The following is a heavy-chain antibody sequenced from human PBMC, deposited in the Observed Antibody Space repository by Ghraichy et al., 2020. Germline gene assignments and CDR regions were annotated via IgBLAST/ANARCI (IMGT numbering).Heavy chain of an antibody. CDR1: GFTFSSYW. V-gene: IGHV3-74*01. CDR3: ARGGRGLMIYAHDY. CDR2: INTDGSST. Sequence: GGSLRLSCAASGFTFSSYWMHWVRQAPGKGLVWVSRINTDGSSTTYADSVKGRFTISRDNAKNTLYLQMNSLRAEETAVYYCARGGRGLMIYAHDYWGQGTLVTVSS. J-gene: IGHJ4*02. D-gene: IGHD2-8*01.